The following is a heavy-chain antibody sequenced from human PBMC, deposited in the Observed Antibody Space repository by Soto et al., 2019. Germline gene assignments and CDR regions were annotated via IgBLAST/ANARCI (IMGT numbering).Heavy chain of an antibody. CDR1: GYDFTTYG. CDR3: ASRRYEDY. J-gene: IGHJ4*02. CDR2: ISAHNGNT. V-gene: IGHV1-18*01. Sequence: QVHLVQSGAEVKKPGASVKDSCKGSGYDFTTYGITWVRQAPGQGREWMAWISAHNGNTDYALKFQGRVTVTRDTSTSTAYTELRSWRSDDAAMYYWASRRYEDYWGQGALVTVSS. D-gene: IGHD1-1*01.